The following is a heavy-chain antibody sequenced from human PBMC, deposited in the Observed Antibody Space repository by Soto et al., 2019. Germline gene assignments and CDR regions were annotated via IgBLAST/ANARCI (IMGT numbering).Heavy chain of an antibody. Sequence: GALRLSCAASGFTFSSYAMSWVRQAPGKGLEWVSAISGSGGSTYYADSVKGRFTISRDNSKNTLYLQMNSLRAEDTAVYYCAKRENWNYALDYWGQGTLVTVSS. CDR2: ISGSGGST. J-gene: IGHJ4*02. CDR1: GFTFSSYA. D-gene: IGHD1-7*01. V-gene: IGHV3-23*01. CDR3: AKRENWNYALDY.